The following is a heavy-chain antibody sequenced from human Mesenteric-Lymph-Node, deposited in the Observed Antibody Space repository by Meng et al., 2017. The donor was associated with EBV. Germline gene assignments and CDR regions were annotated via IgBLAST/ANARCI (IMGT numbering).Heavy chain of an antibody. CDR2: INYSAST. V-gene: IGHV4-34*02. D-gene: IGHD2-2*01. CDR1: GGCFSVYY. CDR3: ARGVNPAY. J-gene: IGHJ4*02. Sequence: QGQSRAGGTSLLKPSETLSLTCAAYGGCFSVYYWTWIRQPPGKGLEWVREINYSASTNYNPSLKSRVTISVDTSKSQLYLKLSSVTAADTDVYYCARGVNPAYWGQGTLVTVSS.